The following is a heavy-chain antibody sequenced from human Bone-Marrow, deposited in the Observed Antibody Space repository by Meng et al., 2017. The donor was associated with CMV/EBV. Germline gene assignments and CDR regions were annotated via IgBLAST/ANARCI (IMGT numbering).Heavy chain of an antibody. Sequence: SETLSSTCPVSGGSISSYYWSWIRQPPGKGLEWIGYIYYSGSTNYNPSLKTRVTISVDTSKNQFPLKLSSVTAAATAVYYCARVDMATIWLFDPWGQGTLVTVSS. D-gene: IGHD5-24*01. CDR2: IYYSGST. CDR3: ARVDMATIWLFDP. CDR1: GGSISSYY. J-gene: IGHJ5*02. V-gene: IGHV4-59*01.